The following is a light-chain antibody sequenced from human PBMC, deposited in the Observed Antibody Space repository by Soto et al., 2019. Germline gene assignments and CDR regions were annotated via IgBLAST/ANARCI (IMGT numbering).Light chain of an antibody. J-gene: IGLJ2*01. CDR2: GDS. CDR3: QSYDSSLSGVV. Sequence: QSVLTQPPSVSGAPGQRVTISCTGSSSNVGAGYDVHWYQQLPGTAPKLLMYGDSNRPSGVPDRFSGSKSGTSASLAITGLQDEDEADYYCQSYDSSLSGVVFGGGTKVTVL. V-gene: IGLV1-40*01. CDR1: SSNVGAGYD.